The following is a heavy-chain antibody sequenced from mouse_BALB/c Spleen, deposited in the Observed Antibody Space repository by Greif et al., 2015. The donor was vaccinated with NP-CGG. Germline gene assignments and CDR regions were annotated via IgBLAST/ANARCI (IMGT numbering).Heavy chain of an antibody. V-gene: IGHV1-9*01. CDR2: ILPGSGST. CDR1: GYTFSSYW. CDR3: AGGEYGNLYAMDY. D-gene: IGHD2-10*02. Sequence: VQLQQSGAELMKPGASVKISCKATGYTFSSYWIEWVKQRPGHGLEWIGEILPGSGSTNYNEKSKGKATFTADTSSNTAYMQLSSLTSEDSAVYYCAGGEYGNLYAMDYWGQGTSVTVSS. J-gene: IGHJ4*01.